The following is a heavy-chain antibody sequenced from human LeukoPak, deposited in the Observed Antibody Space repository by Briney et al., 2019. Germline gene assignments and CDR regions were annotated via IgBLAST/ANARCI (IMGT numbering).Heavy chain of an antibody. D-gene: IGHD2-15*01. CDR1: GFTFSNAW. J-gene: IGHJ4*02. CDR3: ARVSGYCSGGSCYEADY. CDR2: IKSKVNGETT. V-gene: IGHV3-15*01. Sequence: PGGSLRLSCAASGFTFSNAWMSWVRQAPGKGLEWVGRIKSKVNGETTDYAAPVKGRFTISRDDSKNTLYLQMNSLNTEDTAVYYCARVSGYCSGGSCYEADYWGQGTLVTVSS.